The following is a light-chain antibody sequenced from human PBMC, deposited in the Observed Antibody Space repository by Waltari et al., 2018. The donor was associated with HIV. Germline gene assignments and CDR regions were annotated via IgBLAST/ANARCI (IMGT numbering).Light chain of an antibody. CDR1: QGIRSY. V-gene: IGKV1-9*01. CDR2: AAS. CDR3: QQLNEYPWT. J-gene: IGKJ1*01. Sequence: DIQLTQSPSFLSASVGARVTMPCRASQGIRSYLAWYQQKPGNAPNLLIYAASTLQSGVPTRFSGSGSGTEFTLTISSLQPEDFATYSCQQLNEYPWTFGQGTKVEMK.